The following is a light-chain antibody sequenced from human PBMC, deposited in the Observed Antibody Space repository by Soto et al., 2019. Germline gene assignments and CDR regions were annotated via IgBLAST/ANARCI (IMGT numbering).Light chain of an antibody. J-gene: IGKJ2*01. CDR3: QQYGSSPHT. V-gene: IGKV3-20*01. CDR1: QSVSASY. Sequence: NVLTQSPGTLSLSPGERATLSCRASQSVSASYLAWYQQKPGQAPRLLIYVASTRATGIPDRFSGSGSGTDFTLTISRLEPEDFAVYYCQQYGSSPHTFGQGTKLEIK. CDR2: VAS.